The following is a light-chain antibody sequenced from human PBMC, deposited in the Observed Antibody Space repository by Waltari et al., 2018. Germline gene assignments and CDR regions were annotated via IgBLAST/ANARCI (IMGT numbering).Light chain of an antibody. CDR1: QSVSSY. J-gene: IGKJ4*01. CDR3: QQRSNWPLLT. CDR2: DAS. V-gene: IGKV3-11*01. Sequence: ELVLTQSPAPLSLPPGARATRSCRASQSVSSYLAWYQQKPGQAPRLLIYDASNRATGIPARFSGSGSGTDFTLTISSLEPEDFAVYYCQQRSNWPLLTFGGGTKVEIK.